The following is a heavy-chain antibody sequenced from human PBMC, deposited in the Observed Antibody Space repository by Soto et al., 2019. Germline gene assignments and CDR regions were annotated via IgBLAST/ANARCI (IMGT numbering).Heavy chain of an antibody. CDR1: GGTFSSYA. J-gene: IGHJ6*02. Sequence: ASVKVSCKASGGTFSSYAISWVRQAPGQGLEWMGGIIPIFGTANYAQKFQGRVTITADESTSTAYMELSSLRSEDTAVYYCARDQRIAAAVNYYYYGMDVWGQGTTVTVSS. V-gene: IGHV1-69*13. CDR2: IIPIFGTA. CDR3: ARDQRIAAAVNYYYYGMDV. D-gene: IGHD6-13*01.